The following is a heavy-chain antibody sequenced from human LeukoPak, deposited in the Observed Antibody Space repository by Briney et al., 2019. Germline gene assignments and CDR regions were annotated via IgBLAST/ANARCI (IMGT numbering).Heavy chain of an antibody. CDR1: GGSISGSY. V-gene: IGHV4-4*07. CDR3: ARGSGAATNEALDY. Sequence: KPSETLSLTCTVSGGSISGSYWTWVRQPAGKGLEWIGRIYSNEITNYNPSLKSRVTMSVDTSKNQFSLKLTSVTAADTAVYYCARGSGAATNEALDYWGQGTLVTVSS. CDR2: IYSNEIT. J-gene: IGHJ4*02. D-gene: IGHD1-26*01.